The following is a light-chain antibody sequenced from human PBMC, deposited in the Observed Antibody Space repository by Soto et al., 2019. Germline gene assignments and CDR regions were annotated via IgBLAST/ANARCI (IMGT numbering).Light chain of an antibody. J-gene: IGKJ1*01. V-gene: IGKV1-39*01. Sequence: QMTQSPSSLSASVGDRVTITCRASQGISTYLNWYQQKPGKAPKLLIYAASSLQSGVPSRFSGSGSETDFTLTISSLQPEDFATYSCQQSYSTTWTFGQGTKVDIK. CDR1: QGISTY. CDR2: AAS. CDR3: QQSYSTTWT.